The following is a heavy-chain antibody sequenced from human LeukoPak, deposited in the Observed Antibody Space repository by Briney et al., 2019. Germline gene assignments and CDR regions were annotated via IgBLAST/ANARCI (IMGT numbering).Heavy chain of an antibody. J-gene: IGHJ5*02. CDR1: GASINSGFDY. CDR3: ARNSSMIAPSGGWFDT. V-gene: IGHV4-39*01. D-gene: IGHD3-22*01. Sequence: SETLSLTCSVAGASINSGFDYWAWLRQPPGMGLEWMATVYYTGSPYYNPSLKNRVTLSADTSKNQFSLKLTSVTAADTGRYYCARNSSMIAPSGGWFDTWGQGILLTVSS. CDR2: VYYTGSP.